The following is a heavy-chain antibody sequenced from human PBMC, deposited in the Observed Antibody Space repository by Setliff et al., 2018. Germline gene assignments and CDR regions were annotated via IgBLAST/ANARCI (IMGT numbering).Heavy chain of an antibody. J-gene: IGHJ4*02. V-gene: IGHV3-33*06. CDR1: GFPFESYE. Sequence: GGSLRLSCAASGFPFESYEMHWVRQAPGKGLEWVAVIWYDGSNKYYADSVKGRFTISRDNSKNTLYLQMNSLRAEDTAVYYCAKGSSGWFGLCDYWGQGTLVTVSS. D-gene: IGHD6-19*01. CDR3: AKGSSGWFGLCDY. CDR2: IWYDGSNK.